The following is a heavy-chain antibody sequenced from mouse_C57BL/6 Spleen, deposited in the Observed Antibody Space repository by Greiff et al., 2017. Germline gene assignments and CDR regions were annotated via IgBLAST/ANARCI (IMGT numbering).Heavy chain of an antibody. CDR3: ASGAYDGPYFDY. Sequence: QVQLQQSGAELVRPGTSVKVSCKASGYAFTNYLIEWVKQRPGQGLEWIGVINPGSGGTNYNEKFKGKATLTADKSASTSYMQLSSLTSEDSAVYVCASGAYDGPYFDYWGQGTTLTVSS. CDR2: INPGSGGT. D-gene: IGHD2-3*01. CDR1: GYAFTNYL. J-gene: IGHJ2*01. V-gene: IGHV1-54*01.